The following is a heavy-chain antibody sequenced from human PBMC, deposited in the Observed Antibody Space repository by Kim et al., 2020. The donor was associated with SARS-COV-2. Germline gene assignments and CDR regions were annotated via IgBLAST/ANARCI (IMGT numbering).Heavy chain of an antibody. J-gene: IGHJ4*02. CDR3: ARQTGNYYDSSGYQEFDY. Sequence: GGSLRLSCAASGFTFRSYSMNWVRQAPGKGLEWVSYISRSSTTIYYADSVKGRFTISRDNAKNSLYLQMNSLRDEDTAVYYCARQTGNYYDSSGYQEFDYWGQGTLVTVSS. CDR2: ISRSSTTI. D-gene: IGHD3-22*01. CDR1: GFTFRSYS. V-gene: IGHV3-48*02.